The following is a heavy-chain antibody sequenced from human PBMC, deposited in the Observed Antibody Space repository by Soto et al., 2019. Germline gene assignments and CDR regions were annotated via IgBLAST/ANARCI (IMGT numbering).Heavy chain of an antibody. CDR1: GYTFTSYA. J-gene: IGHJ6*02. Sequence: ASVKVSCKASGYTFTSYAMHWVRQAPGQRLEWMGWINAGNGNTKYSQKFQGRVTITRDTSASTAYMELSSLRSEDTAVYYCARGGRGIVVVPAAIYYGMDVWGQGTTVTVSS. V-gene: IGHV1-3*01. CDR3: ARGGRGIVVVPAAIYYGMDV. D-gene: IGHD2-2*01. CDR2: INAGNGNT.